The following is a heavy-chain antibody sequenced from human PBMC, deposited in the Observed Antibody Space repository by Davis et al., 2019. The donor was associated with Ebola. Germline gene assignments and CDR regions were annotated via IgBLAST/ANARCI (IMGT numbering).Heavy chain of an antibody. J-gene: IGHJ4*02. Sequence: GESLKISCAASGFTFSDYWMHWVRQVPGKGLVWVFGVNPDGRNTRYADSVKGRFHVSRDNAKNTLDLQMDSLRVEDTAVYYCVRGSGNYCFDYWGQGALVTVSS. D-gene: IGHD3-3*01. V-gene: IGHV3-74*01. CDR3: VRGSGNYCFDY. CDR1: GFTFSDYW. CDR2: VNPDGRNT.